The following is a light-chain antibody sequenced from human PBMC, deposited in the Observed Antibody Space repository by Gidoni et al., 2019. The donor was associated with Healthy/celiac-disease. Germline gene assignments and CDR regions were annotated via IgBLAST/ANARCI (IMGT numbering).Light chain of an antibody. CDR2: GAS. Sequence: EIVLTPSPGTLSLSPGETAPLSCRASQSGSSSYLAWYQQKPGQAPRLLIYGASSRATGIPDRFSGSGSGTDFTLTISRLEPEDFAVYYCQQYGSSPRTFGQGTKVEIK. CDR3: QQYGSSPRT. V-gene: IGKV3-20*01. CDR1: QSGSSSY. J-gene: IGKJ1*01.